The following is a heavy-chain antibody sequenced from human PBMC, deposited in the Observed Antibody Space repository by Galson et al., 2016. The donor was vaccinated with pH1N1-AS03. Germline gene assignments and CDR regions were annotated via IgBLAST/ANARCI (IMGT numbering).Heavy chain of an antibody. CDR3: ARDHSNNGPFDI. V-gene: IGHV4-38-2*02. CDR1: GLSITKGFQ. Sequence: LSLTCAVSGLSITKGFQWGWIQQSPGTGLEWIGNVYQSGTTYYNPSLKSRVTISVDTSKNQFSLKLTSVTAADTAIYYCARDHSNNGPFDIWGPGSLVAVSS. J-gene: IGHJ4*01. D-gene: IGHD6-13*01. CDR2: VYQSGTT.